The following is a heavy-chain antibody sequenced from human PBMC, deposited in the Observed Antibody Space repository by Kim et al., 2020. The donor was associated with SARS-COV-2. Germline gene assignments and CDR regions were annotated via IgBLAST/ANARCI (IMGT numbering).Heavy chain of an antibody. V-gene: IGHV3-33*08. J-gene: IGHJ4*02. CDR3: ARDQASGEAYYFDY. D-gene: IGHD3-16*01. CDR1: GFTFSSYG. Sequence: GGSLRLSCAASGFTFSSYGMHWVRQAPGKGLEWVAVIWYDGSNKYYADSVKGRFTISRDNSKNTLYLQMNSLRAEDTAVYYCARDQASGEAYYFDYWGQGTLVTVSS. CDR2: IWYDGSNK.